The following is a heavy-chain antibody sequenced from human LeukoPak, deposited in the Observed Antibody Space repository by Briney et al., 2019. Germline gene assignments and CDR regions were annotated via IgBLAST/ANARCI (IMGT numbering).Heavy chain of an antibody. D-gene: IGHD4-17*01. CDR2: IWYDGSNK. Sequence: PGGSLRLSCAVSGFTFSSYGMHWVRQAPGKGLEWVAVIWYDGSNKYYAESVKGRFTISRDNSKNTLFLQMNSLRAEDTAVYYCARDREETTETTNALDYWGQGTLVTVSS. J-gene: IGHJ4*02. V-gene: IGHV3-33*01. CDR1: GFTFSSYG. CDR3: ARDREETTETTNALDY.